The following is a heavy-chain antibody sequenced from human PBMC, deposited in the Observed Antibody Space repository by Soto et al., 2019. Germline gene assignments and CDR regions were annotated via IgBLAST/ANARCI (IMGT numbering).Heavy chain of an antibody. V-gene: IGHV1-69*01. D-gene: IGHD3-10*01. CDR3: ARVLYYGSGSYSPYGMDV. Sequence: QVQLVQSGAEVKKPGSSVKVSCKTSGVSFNNNGIGWVRQAPGHGLEWMGGVSPPFRTSNYARKFQGRISINPDASTGTVNMELSSLTSEDTAQYYCARVLYYGSGSYSPYGMDVWGQGTTVTVSS. CDR2: VSPPFRTS. CDR1: GVSFNNNG. J-gene: IGHJ6*02.